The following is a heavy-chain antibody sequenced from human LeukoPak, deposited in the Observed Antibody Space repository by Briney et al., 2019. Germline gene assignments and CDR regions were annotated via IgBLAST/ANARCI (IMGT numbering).Heavy chain of an antibody. J-gene: IGHJ4*02. V-gene: IGHV4-59*08. CDR1: GGSISSYY. CDR3: ARHGGWGSTLDY. Sequence: PSETLSLTCTVSGGSISSYYWAWIRQPPGKGLEWIGYIYYTGSTNYNPSLKSRVTISVDTSTNQFSLKLSSVTAADTAVYYCARHGGWGSTLDYWGQGTLVTVSS. CDR2: IYYTGST. D-gene: IGHD1-1*01.